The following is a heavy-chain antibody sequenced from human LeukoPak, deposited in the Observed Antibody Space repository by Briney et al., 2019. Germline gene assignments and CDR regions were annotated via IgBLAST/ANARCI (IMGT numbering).Heavy chain of an antibody. CDR3: AKWGYDYVWGSYRTPLDI. V-gene: IGHV3-23*01. Sequence: GGSLRLSCAASGFTFSTYAMSWVRQAPGKGLEWVSAISGSGGSTYYADSVKGRFTISRDNSKNTLYLQMNSLRAEDTAVYYCAKWGYDYVWGSYRTPLDIWGQGTMVTVSS. J-gene: IGHJ3*02. CDR2: ISGSGGST. D-gene: IGHD3-16*02. CDR1: GFTFSTYA.